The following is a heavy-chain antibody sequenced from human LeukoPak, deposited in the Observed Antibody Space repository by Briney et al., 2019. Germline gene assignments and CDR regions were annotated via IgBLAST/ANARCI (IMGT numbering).Heavy chain of an antibody. CDR2: INPNSGGT. Sequence: GASVKVSCKASGYTFTGYYMHWVRQDPGQGLEWMGRINPNSGGTNYAQKFQGRVTMTRDTSISTAYMELSRLRSDDTAVYYCARDPLSYCTNGVCYSFDYWGQGTLVTVSS. D-gene: IGHD2-8*01. CDR3: ARDPLSYCTNGVCYSFDY. J-gene: IGHJ4*02. CDR1: GYTFTGYY. V-gene: IGHV1-2*06.